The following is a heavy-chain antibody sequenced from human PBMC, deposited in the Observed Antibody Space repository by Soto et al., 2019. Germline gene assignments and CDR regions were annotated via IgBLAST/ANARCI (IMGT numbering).Heavy chain of an antibody. Sequence: QVQLQQWGAGLLKPSETLSLTCAVYGGSFSDYYWSYIRHPPGAGLGWIGESNVSGSTNDNPSLKGPVNIAVDTSKNQFSLELPSVTVADTAVYDGARGVGRHYYGSRRLDPWGQGTLVTVSS. V-gene: IGHV4-34*02. CDR2: SNVSGST. D-gene: IGHD3-10*01. CDR1: GGSFSDYY. J-gene: IGHJ5*02. CDR3: ARGVGRHYYGSRRLDP.